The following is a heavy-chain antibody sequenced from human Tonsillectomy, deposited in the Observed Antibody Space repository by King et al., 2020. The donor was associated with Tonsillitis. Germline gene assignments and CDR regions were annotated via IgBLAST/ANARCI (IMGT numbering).Heavy chain of an antibody. J-gene: IGHJ4*02. CDR3: ARGHYGDYD. D-gene: IGHD4-17*01. Sequence: QLVQSGGGLVQPGGSLRLSCAASAFTFSDFWRSWFRQASGKGLEWVANINEDGSEMYYVDSVKGRFTISRDNAKNSLFLQMNSLRVEDTAVYFCARGHYGDYDWGQGTLVTVSS. CDR1: AFTFSDFW. CDR2: INEDGSEM. V-gene: IGHV3-7*01.